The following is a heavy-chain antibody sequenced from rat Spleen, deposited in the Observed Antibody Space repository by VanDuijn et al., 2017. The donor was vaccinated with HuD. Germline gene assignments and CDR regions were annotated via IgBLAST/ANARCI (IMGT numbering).Heavy chain of an antibody. J-gene: IGHJ2*01. Sequence: EVQLVESGGGLVQPGRSMKLSCAASGFTFSNYDMAWVRQAPTKGLEWVASISPSGGSTYYRDSVKGRFTISRDNAKSTLYLQMDSLRSEDTANYYCKRYTGKYYGYNFLDYWGQGVMVTVSS. D-gene: IGHD1-9*01. CDR1: GFTFSNYD. V-gene: IGHV5-25*01. CDR2: ISPSGGST. CDR3: KRYTGKYYGYNFLDY.